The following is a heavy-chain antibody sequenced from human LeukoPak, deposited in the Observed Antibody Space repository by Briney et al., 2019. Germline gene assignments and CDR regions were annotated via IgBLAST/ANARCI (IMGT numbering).Heavy chain of an antibody. Sequence: GGSLRLSCAASGFTFSSYAMSWVRQAPGKGLEWVSAISGSGGSTYYADSVKGRFTISRDNSKNTLYLQMNSLRAEDTAVYYCAKTYCSGGSCYSERGMDVWGQGTTVTVSS. CDR1: GFTFSSYA. J-gene: IGHJ6*02. V-gene: IGHV3-23*01. D-gene: IGHD2-15*01. CDR3: AKTYCSGGSCYSERGMDV. CDR2: ISGSGGST.